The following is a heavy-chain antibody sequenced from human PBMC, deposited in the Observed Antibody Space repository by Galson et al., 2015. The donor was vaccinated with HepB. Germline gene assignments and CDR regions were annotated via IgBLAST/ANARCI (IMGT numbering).Heavy chain of an antibody. J-gene: IGHJ3*02. CDR2: ISSTSSTI. CDR1: GFTFSSYS. V-gene: IGHV3-48*01. Sequence: SLRLSCAASGFTFSSYSMNWVRQAPGKGLEWVSYISSTSSTIYYADSVKGRFTISRDNAKNSLYLQMNSLRAEDTAVYYCARVLYGDYPLIWGLGTMVTVSS. D-gene: IGHD4-17*01. CDR3: ARVLYGDYPLI.